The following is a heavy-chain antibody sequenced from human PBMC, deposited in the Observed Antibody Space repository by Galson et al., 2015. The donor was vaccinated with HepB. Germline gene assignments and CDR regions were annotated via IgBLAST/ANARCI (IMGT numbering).Heavy chain of an antibody. CDR3: ARELGHAFVVVPAAPRLAFDI. J-gene: IGHJ3*02. CDR1: GGSISSGGYY. CDR2: IYYSGST. Sequence: TLSLTCTVSGGSISSGGYYWSWIRQHPGKGLEWIGYIYYSGSTYYNPSLKSRVTISVDTSKNQFSLKLSSVTAADTAVYYCARELGHAFVVVPAAPRLAFDIWGQGTMVTVSS. D-gene: IGHD2-2*01. V-gene: IGHV4-31*03.